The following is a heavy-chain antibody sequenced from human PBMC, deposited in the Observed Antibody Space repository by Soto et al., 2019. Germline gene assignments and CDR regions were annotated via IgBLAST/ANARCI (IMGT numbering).Heavy chain of an antibody. V-gene: IGHV3-30*18. D-gene: IGHD3-3*01. CDR3: AYDRWSYFDF. CDR2: ISYDGSNT. J-gene: IGHJ4*02. CDR1: GFTFSTYG. Sequence: QVQLVESGGGVVQPGRSLRLSCAASGFTFSTYGMHWVRQAPGKGLEWVAVISYDGSNTYYADSVKGRFTISRDNSKNTPYLQMDSLRAEDTAVFYCAYDRWSYFDFWGQGPLVTVSS.